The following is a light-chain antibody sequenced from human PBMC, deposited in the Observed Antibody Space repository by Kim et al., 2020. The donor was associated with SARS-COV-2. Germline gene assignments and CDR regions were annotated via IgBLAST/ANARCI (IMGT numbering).Light chain of an antibody. CDR2: DVN. J-gene: IGLJ3*02. V-gene: IGLV2-14*03. CDR3: NSFTSTNTWV. CDR1: SSDVCGYNS. Sequence: GQSITISCTGTSSDVCGYNSVSWYQQHPGKAPKFMIYDVNKRPSGVSIRFSGSKSGNTASLTISGLQAEDEADYYCNSFTSTNTWVFGGGTQLTVL.